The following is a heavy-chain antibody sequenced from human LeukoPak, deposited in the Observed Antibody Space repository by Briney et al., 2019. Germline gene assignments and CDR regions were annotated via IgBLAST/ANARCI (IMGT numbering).Heavy chain of an antibody. Sequence: GGSLRLSCAASGFTFSSYSMNWVRQAPGKGLEWVSSISSSSSYIYYADSVKGRFTISRDNAKNSLYLQMNSLRAEDTAVYYCARYGEDGWGRQYQLPRDYYYMDVWGKGTTVTVSS. CDR3: ARYGEDGWGRQYQLPRDYYYMDV. J-gene: IGHJ6*03. V-gene: IGHV3-21*01. CDR1: GFTFSSYS. CDR2: ISSSSSYI. D-gene: IGHD2-2*01.